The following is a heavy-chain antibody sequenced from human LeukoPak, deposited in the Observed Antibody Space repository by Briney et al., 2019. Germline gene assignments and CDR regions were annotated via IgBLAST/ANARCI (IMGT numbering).Heavy chain of an antibody. D-gene: IGHD3-22*01. CDR1: GFTFSNAW. J-gene: IGHJ6*02. Sequence: GGPLRLSCAASGFTFSNAWMNWVRQAPGKGLEWVGRIRSTTEGGTTDSAAPVKGRFTISRDDSKNTLYLQMDSLKTEDTAVYYCSTGGRRESDSSGFYLFYYGMDVRGQGTTVTVSS. CDR2: IRSTTEGGTT. V-gene: IGHV3-15*01. CDR3: STGGRRESDSSGFYLFYYGMDV.